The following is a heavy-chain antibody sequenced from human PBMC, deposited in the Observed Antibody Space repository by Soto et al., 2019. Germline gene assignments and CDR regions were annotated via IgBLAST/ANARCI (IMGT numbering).Heavy chain of an antibody. CDR2: ISYDGSNK. CDR1: GFTFSSYA. V-gene: IGHV3-30-3*01. CDR3: ARVTCSGGSCYSRVLDY. Sequence: SLRLSCAASGFTFSSYAMHWVRQAPGKGLEWVAVISYDGSNKYYADSVKGRFTISRDNSKNTLYLQMNSLRAEDTAVCYCARVTCSGGSCYSRVLDYWGQGTLVTVSS. J-gene: IGHJ4*02. D-gene: IGHD2-15*01.